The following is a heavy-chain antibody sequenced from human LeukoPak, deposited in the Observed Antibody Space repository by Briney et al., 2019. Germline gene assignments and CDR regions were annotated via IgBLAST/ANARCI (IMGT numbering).Heavy chain of an antibody. CDR1: GYTFADYF. J-gene: IGHJ4*02. CDR2: INANSGVT. Sequence: GASVKVSCKTSGYTFADYFIHWVRQAAGQGLEWMGRINANSGVTEYQQKFQGRVTMTRDTSVSTAYVEVNWLISDDTAIYYCARDVSSTPNWEFDYWGQGTLVTVSS. CDR3: ARDVSSTPNWEFDY. D-gene: IGHD1-26*01. V-gene: IGHV1-2*06.